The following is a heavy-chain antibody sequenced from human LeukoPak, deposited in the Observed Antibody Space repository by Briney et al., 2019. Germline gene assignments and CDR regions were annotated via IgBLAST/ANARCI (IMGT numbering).Heavy chain of an antibody. D-gene: IGHD6-13*01. V-gene: IGHV3-74*01. CDR3: ARGAAYSSSWKPYNWFDP. Sequence: PGGSLRLSCAASGFTFSSYSMNWVRQAPGKGLVWVSRINSDGSSTSYADSVKGRFTISRDNAKNTLYLQMNSLRAEDTAVYYCARGAAYSSSWKPYNWFDPWGQGTLVTVSS. CDR2: INSDGSST. J-gene: IGHJ5*02. CDR1: GFTFSSYS.